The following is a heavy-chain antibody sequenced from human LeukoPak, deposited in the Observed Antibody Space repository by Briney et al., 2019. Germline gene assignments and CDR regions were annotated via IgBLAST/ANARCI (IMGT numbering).Heavy chain of an antibody. D-gene: IGHD1-26*01. Sequence: GGSLRLSCAASGFTVSSNYMSWVRQAPGKGLEWVSVIYNGGSTYYADSVKGRFTISRDNSKNTLYLQMNSLRAEDTAVYYCARDRTYYHAFDIWGQGTMVTVSS. CDR1: GFTVSSNY. J-gene: IGHJ3*02. V-gene: IGHV3-66*01. CDR2: IYNGGST. CDR3: ARDRTYYHAFDI.